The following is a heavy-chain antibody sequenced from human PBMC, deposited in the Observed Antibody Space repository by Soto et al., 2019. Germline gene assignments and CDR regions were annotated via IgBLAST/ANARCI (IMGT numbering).Heavy chain of an antibody. D-gene: IGHD3-10*01. CDR1: GGSIISSSYY. CDR3: ARGYCSGSYYIDAFDI. J-gene: IGHJ3*02. Sequence: SETLSLTCTVSGGSIISSSYYWVLIRQPPGKGLEWIGSIYYSGSTYYNPSLKSRVTISVDTSKNQFSLKLSSVTAADTAVYYCARGYCSGSYYIDAFDIWGQGTMVTVSS. CDR2: IYYSGST. V-gene: IGHV4-39*01.